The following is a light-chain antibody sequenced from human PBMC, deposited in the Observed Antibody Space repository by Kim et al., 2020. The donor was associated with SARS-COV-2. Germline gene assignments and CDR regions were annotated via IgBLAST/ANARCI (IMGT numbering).Light chain of an antibody. CDR2: SAS. CDR3: LQDYNYPRT. CDR1: QGIRND. V-gene: IGKV1-6*01. J-gene: IGKJ1*01. Sequence: AIQMTQSPSSLSASVGDRVTIACRASQGIRNDLGWYQQKPGKAPKLLIYSASTLQSGVPSRFSGSGSGTDFTLTISSLQPEDFATYYCLQDYNYPRTFGQGTKVDIK.